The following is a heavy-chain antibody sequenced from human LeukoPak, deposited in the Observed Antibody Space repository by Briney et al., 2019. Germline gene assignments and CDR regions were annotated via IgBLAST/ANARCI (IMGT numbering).Heavy chain of an antibody. CDR1: GFTFSSYE. V-gene: IGHV3-48*03. D-gene: IGHD2-21*02. Sequence: GGSLRLSCAASGFTFSSYEMNWVRQAPGTGLEWVSYISSSGSTIYYADSVKGRFTISRDNAKNSLYLQMNSLRAEDTAVYYCARSLIVVVTAVWGQGTLVTVSS. J-gene: IGHJ4*02. CDR3: ARSLIVVVTAV. CDR2: ISSSGSTI.